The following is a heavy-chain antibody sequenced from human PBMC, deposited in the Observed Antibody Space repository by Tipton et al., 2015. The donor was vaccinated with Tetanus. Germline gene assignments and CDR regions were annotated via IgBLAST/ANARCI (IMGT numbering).Heavy chain of an antibody. Sequence: PGLVKPSETLSLTCSVSGGSIDSSNYYWAWVRQPPGKGLEWVGYVYYTGDTNYNPSLKSRVTISMDRSENQISLKMTSVTAADTAVYYCARDRGFTTYNYFDPWGQGTLVTVSS. D-gene: IGHD3-22*01. CDR1: GGSIDSSNYY. CDR3: ARDRGFTTYNYFDP. V-gene: IGHV4-61*05. CDR2: VYYTGDT. J-gene: IGHJ5*02.